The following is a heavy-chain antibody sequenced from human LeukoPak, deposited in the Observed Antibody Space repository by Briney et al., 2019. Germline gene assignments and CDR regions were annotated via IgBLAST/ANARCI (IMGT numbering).Heavy chain of an antibody. CDR2: ITQDGSAK. V-gene: IGHV3-7*01. CDR1: GFNFNNAW. J-gene: IGHJ4*02. CDR3: AKSDFWSGYYYFDY. Sequence: GGSLRLSCAASGFNFNNAWMTWVRQAPGKGLEWVATITQDGSAKYYVDSVKGRFTISRDNAKNSLYLQMNSLRAEDTAVYYRAKSDFWSGYYYFDYWGQGTLVTVSS. D-gene: IGHD3-3*01.